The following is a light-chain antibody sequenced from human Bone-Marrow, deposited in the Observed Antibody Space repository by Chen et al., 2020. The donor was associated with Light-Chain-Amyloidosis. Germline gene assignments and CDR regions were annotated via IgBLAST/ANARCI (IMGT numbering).Light chain of an antibody. V-gene: IGLV2-11*01. CDR2: DVS. Sequence: QSALTQPRPVSGSPGQSATIPCPGTSSDVGCYNYVSWYQQHPGKAPKLMIYDVSKRPSGVPDRFSGSKSGNTASLTISGLQAEDEADYYCCSYAGSYTWVFGGGTKLTVL. CDR3: CSYAGSYTWV. J-gene: IGLJ3*02. CDR1: SSDVGCYNY.